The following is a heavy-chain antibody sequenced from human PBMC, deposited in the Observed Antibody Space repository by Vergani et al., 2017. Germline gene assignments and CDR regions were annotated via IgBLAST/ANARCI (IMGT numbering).Heavy chain of an antibody. V-gene: IGHV3-74*01. D-gene: IGHD4-23*01. J-gene: IGHJ4*02. Sequence: EVQLVESGGGLVQPGRSLRLSCTASGFTFSSYWMHWVRQAPGKGLVWVSRINSDGSSTSYADSVKGRFTISRDNAKNTLYLQMNSLRAEDTAVYYCAREGVSDGGNSRVYVYWGQGTLVTVSS. CDR1: GFTFSSYW. CDR3: AREGVSDGGNSRVYVY. CDR2: INSDGSST.